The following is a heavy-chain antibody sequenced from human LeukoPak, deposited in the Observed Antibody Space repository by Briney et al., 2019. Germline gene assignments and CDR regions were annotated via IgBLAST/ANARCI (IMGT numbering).Heavy chain of an antibody. CDR2: IYYSGST. CDR3: ARSDYDFWSGTMNWFDP. Sequence: PSETLSLTCTVSGGSISSSSYYWGWIRQPPGKGLEWIGSIYYSGSTYYNPSLKGRVTISVDTSKNQFSLKLSSVTAADTAVYYCARSDYDFWSGTMNWFDPWGQGTLVTVSS. V-gene: IGHV4-39*01. CDR1: GGSISSSSYY. D-gene: IGHD3-3*01. J-gene: IGHJ5*02.